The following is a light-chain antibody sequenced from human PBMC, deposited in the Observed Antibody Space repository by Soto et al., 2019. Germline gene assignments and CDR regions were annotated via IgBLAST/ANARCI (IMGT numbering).Light chain of an antibody. J-gene: IGKJ4*01. CDR3: QQYVTSPLT. V-gene: IGKV3-20*01. CDR2: GAT. CDR1: QSVSTNS. Sequence: IVLTQSPGTLSSSPGERVTLSCRASQSVSTNSLAWYQQKPGQAPRLLIYGATRRASGIPDRFSGSGSGTDFTLTISRLEPEDFAMYYCQQYVTSPLTCGGGTEVDI.